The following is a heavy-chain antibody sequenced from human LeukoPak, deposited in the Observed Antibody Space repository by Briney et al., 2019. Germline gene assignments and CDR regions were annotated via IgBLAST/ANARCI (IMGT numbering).Heavy chain of an antibody. V-gene: IGHV4-59*01. J-gene: IGHJ5*02. CDR2: IHYTGST. CDR1: GGSINSYY. CDR3: ARGGYYGSGNDFRFDP. D-gene: IGHD3-10*01. Sequence: SETLSLTCTVSGGSINSYYWSWIRQPPGKGLECIGYIHYTGSTNYNPSLKSRVTISVDTSKSQFSLKLSSVTAADTAIYYCARGGYYGSGNDFRFDPWGQGALVTVSS.